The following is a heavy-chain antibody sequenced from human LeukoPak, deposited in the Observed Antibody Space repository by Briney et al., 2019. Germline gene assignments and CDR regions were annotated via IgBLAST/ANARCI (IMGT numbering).Heavy chain of an antibody. V-gene: IGHV4-39*07. Sequence: SETLSLTCTVSGGSISSSSYYWGWIRQPPGKGLEWIGSIYYSGSTYYNPSLKSRVTISVDTSKNQFSLKLSSVTAADTAVYYCARRVEALWWELPRNYFDYWGQGTLVTVPS. CDR3: ARRVEALWWELPRNYFDY. J-gene: IGHJ4*02. CDR2: IYYSGST. CDR1: GGSISSSSYY. D-gene: IGHD1-26*01.